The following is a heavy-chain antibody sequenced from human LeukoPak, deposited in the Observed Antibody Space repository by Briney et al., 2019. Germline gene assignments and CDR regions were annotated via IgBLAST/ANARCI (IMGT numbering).Heavy chain of an antibody. Sequence: GGSLRLSXAASGFTFSSYGMHWVRQAPGKGLEWVAFIRYDGSNKYYADSVKGRFTISRDNSKNTLYLQMNSLRAEDTAVYYCAKFYYDSSGYQNPFDYWGQGTLVTVSS. D-gene: IGHD3-22*01. J-gene: IGHJ4*02. CDR1: GFTFSSYG. CDR2: IRYDGSNK. V-gene: IGHV3-30*02. CDR3: AKFYYDSSGYQNPFDY.